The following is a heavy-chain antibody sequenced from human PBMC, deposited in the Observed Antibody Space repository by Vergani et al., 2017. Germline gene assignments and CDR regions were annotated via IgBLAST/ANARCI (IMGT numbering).Heavy chain of an antibody. D-gene: IGHD2-2*01. CDR1: GFTFTAHG. Sequence: EVQLLESGGGSAQPGESLRLSCVASGFTFTAHGLNWVRQAPGKGLVWVSRINSEGSSTSYADSVKGRFSISRDNAKNTLYLQMNSLRAEDTAVYYCARVLGYCNSASCQEYWGQGTLVTVSS. CDR2: INSEGSST. J-gene: IGHJ4*02. V-gene: IGHV3-74*02. CDR3: ARVLGYCNSASCQEY.